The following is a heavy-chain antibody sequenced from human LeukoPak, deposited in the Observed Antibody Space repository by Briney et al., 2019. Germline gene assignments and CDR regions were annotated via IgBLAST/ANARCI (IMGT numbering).Heavy chain of an antibody. V-gene: IGHV1-2*02. CDR3: ARDLMVRGVKYRFDP. CDR1: GYTFTGYY. Sequence: VASVKVSCKASGYTFTGYYMHWVRQAPGQGLEWMGWINPNSGGTNYVQKFQGRVTMTRDTSIGTAYMELSRLRSDDTAVYYCARDLMVRGVKYRFDPWGQGTLVTVSS. CDR2: INPNSGGT. J-gene: IGHJ5*02. D-gene: IGHD3-10*01.